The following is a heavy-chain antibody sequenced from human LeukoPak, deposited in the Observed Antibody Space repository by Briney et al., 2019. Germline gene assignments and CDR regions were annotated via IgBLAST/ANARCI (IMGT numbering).Heavy chain of an antibody. D-gene: IGHD3-9*01. CDR3: ASVRVDHNWFDP. CDR1: GGSFSGYY. CDR2: INHSGTT. Sequence: SETLSLTCAVYGGSFSGYYRSWIRQPPGKGLEWIGEINHSGTTNYNPSLKSRVTISVDTSKNQFSLKLSSVTAADTAVYYCASVRVDHNWFDPWGQGTLVAVSS. V-gene: IGHV4-34*01. J-gene: IGHJ5*02.